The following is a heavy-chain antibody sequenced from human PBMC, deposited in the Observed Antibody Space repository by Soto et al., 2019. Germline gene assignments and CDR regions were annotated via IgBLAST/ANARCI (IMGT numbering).Heavy chain of an antibody. CDR1: GYTFTSYG. Sequence: QVQLVQSGAEVKKPGASVKVSCKASGYTFTSYGISWVRQAPGQGLEWMGWISAYNGNKKYAQKFQGRVTMTTDTTPGTGFLEPRSLRTGHTAVYYFARNLNLGLGAGWGQGTLVTVSS. J-gene: IGHJ4*02. CDR2: ISAYNGNK. V-gene: IGHV1-18*01. D-gene: IGHD7-27*01. CDR3: ARNLNLGLGAG.